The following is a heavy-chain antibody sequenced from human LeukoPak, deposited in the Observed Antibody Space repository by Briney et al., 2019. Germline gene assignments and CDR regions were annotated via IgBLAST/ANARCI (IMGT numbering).Heavy chain of an antibody. CDR3: AREGKEQQLVPYYYYYYMDV. V-gene: IGHV3-53*01. CDR2: IYSGGNT. D-gene: IGHD6-13*01. J-gene: IGHJ6*03. CDR1: GFSFNSYA. Sequence: PGGSLRLSCAASGFSFNSYAMNWVRQAPGKGLEWVSFIYSGGNTHNSDSVKGRFTISRDNSKNTLYLQMNSLRAEDTALYYCAREGKEQQLVPYYYYYYMDVWGKGATVTVSS.